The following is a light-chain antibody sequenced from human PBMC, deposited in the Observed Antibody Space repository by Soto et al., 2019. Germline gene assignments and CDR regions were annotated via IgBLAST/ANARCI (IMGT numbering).Light chain of an antibody. CDR2: AAS. Sequence: DIQMTQSPSSLSASREDSVTITCRASQSISSYLNWYQQKPGKAPKXXIYAASSLQTGVPSRFSASGSGTDFTLPISSLQPEDFATYYCQQSYRTPLTFGGGTKVDIK. CDR3: QQSYRTPLT. CDR1: QSISSY. J-gene: IGKJ4*01. V-gene: IGKV1-39*01.